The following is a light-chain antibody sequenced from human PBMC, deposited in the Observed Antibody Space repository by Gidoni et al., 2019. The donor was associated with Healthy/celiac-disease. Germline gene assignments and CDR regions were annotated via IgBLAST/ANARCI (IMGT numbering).Light chain of an antibody. CDR2: GAS. CDR1: QSVSRSY. V-gene: IGKV3-20*01. J-gene: IGKJ4*01. CDR3: QQYGSSLST. Sequence: EIVLTQSPGTLSLSPGERATLSCRASQSVSRSYLAWYQQKPGQAPRLLIYGASSRATGIPDRFRGSGSGTDFPLTIRRLEPEDFAVYYCQQYGSSLSTFGGGTKVEIK.